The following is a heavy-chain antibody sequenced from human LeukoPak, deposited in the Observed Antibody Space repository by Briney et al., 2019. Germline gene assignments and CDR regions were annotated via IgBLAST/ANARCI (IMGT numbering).Heavy chain of an antibody. V-gene: IGHV4-34*01. CDR3: ARALRGYSGYLSYHSGMDV. D-gene: IGHD5-12*01. CDR1: GGAFSGYY. Sequence: SETLSLTCAVYGGAFSGYYWSWIRQPPGKGLEWIGEINHSGSTNYNPSLKSRVTISVDTSKNQFSLKLSSVTAADTAVYYCARALRGYSGYLSYHSGMDVWGQGTTVTVSS. J-gene: IGHJ6*02. CDR2: INHSGST.